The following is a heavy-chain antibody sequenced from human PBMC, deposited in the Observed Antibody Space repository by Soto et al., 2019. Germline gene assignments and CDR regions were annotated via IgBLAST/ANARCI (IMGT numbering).Heavy chain of an antibody. CDR1: GYTFTSSG. D-gene: IGHD3-3*01. CDR3: ARDQGITTIRVYSMYTYGMDV. Sequence: QVQLVQSGAEVKKPGASVKVSCKASGYTFTSSGISWVRQAPGQGLEWMGWISTDNGNTNYAQHLQGRVSMTTDTSTSTAYRDLRSLRSDDTAVYYCARDQGITTIRVYSMYTYGMDVWGQGTTVTVSS. V-gene: IGHV1-18*01. J-gene: IGHJ6*02. CDR2: ISTDNGNT.